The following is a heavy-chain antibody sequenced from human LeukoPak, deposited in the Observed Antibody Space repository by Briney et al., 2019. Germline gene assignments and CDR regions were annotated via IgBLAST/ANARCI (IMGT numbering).Heavy chain of an antibody. CDR1: GGSISSSSYY. Sequence: SETLSLTCTVSGGSISSSSYYWGWIRQPPGKGLEWIGSIYYSGSTYYNPSLKSRVTISVDTSKNQFSLKLSSVTAADTAVYYRARHFTLLLWFGEPRGYMDVWGKGTTVTISS. CDR2: IYYSGST. D-gene: IGHD3-10*01. CDR3: ARHFTLLLWFGEPRGYMDV. J-gene: IGHJ6*03. V-gene: IGHV4-39*01.